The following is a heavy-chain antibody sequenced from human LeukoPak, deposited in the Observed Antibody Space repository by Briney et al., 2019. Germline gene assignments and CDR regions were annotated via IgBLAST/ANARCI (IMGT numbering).Heavy chain of an antibody. D-gene: IGHD1-1*01. CDR3: AKEGDWNDVTLMDV. J-gene: IGHJ6*03. V-gene: IGHV3-30*02. CDR1: GFIFSFYG. Sequence: PGGPLRLSCASSGFIFSFYGMHWARQAPGKGLEWVAFIRSDGSIKYYADSVKGRFTISRDNSKNTLYLQMNSLRAADTAVYYCAKEGDWNDVTLMDVWGKGTTVTISS. CDR2: IRSDGSIK.